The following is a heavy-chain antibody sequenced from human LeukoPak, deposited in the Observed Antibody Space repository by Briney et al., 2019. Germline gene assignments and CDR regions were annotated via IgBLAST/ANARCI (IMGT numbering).Heavy chain of an antibody. Sequence: PSETLSLTCTVSGYSISSGYYGGWIRQPPGKGLEWIGSIYHSGSTYYNPSLKSRVTISVDTSKNQFSLKLSSVTAADTAVYYCVEANGWGQGTLVTVSS. CDR3: VEANG. V-gene: IGHV4-38-2*02. D-gene: IGHD4/OR15-4a*01. J-gene: IGHJ4*02. CDR2: IYHSGST. CDR1: GYSISSGYY.